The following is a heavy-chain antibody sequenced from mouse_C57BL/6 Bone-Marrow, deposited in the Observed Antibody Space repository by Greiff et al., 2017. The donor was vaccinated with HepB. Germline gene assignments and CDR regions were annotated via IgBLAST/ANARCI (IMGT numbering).Heavy chain of an antibody. CDR3: TREENYYGSRRFAY. CDR1: GYTFTSYW. Sequence: VQLQQSGTVLARPGASVKMSCKTSGYTFTSYWMHWVKQRPGQGLEWIGAIYPGNSDTSYNQKFKGKAKLTAVTSASTAYMELSSLTNEDSAVYYCTREENYYGSRRFAYWGQGTLVTVSA. CDR2: IYPGNSDT. J-gene: IGHJ3*01. D-gene: IGHD1-1*01. V-gene: IGHV1-5*01.